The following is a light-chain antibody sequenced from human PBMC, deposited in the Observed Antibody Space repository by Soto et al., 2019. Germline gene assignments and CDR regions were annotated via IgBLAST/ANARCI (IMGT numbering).Light chain of an antibody. CDR1: SSDIGGYNY. CDR3: SSYTSSSTLGV. V-gene: IGLV2-14*01. Sequence: QSVLTQPASVSGSPGQSITISYTGTSSDIGGYNYVSWYQQYPGNAPKLMISEVSNRPSGISNRFSGFKSANTAFLIISGLQAEDEADYFCSSYTSSSTLGVFGTGTKVTVL. CDR2: EVS. J-gene: IGLJ1*01.